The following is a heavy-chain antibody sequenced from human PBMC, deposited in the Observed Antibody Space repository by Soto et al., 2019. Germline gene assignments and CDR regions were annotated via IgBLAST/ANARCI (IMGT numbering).Heavy chain of an antibody. Sequence: GASVKVSCKASGYTFTSYAMHWVRQAPGQGLEWMGWISAYNGNTNYAQKLQGRVTMTTDTSTSTAYMELRSLRSDDTAVYYCARGYCSGGSCYSDNNWFDPWGQGTLVTVSS. D-gene: IGHD2-15*01. CDR2: ISAYNGNT. J-gene: IGHJ5*02. CDR1: GYTFTSYA. CDR3: ARGYCSGGSCYSDNNWFDP. V-gene: IGHV1-18*01.